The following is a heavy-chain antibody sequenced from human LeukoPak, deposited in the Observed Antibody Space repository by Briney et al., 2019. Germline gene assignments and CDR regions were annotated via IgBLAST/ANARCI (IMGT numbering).Heavy chain of an antibody. J-gene: IGHJ5*02. CDR1: GGSISRSYYY. D-gene: IGHD6-19*01. V-gene: IGHV4-39*01. CDR3: TRHEHKALAGDT. CDR2: IYYSGNT. Sequence: LETLSLTCTVSGGSISRSYYYWGWIRQPPGKGLEWIVTIYYSGNTFYNPSLKSRATISVDTSINHFSLTLTSLTAADTAVYFCTRHEHKALAGDTWGQGIRVIVSS.